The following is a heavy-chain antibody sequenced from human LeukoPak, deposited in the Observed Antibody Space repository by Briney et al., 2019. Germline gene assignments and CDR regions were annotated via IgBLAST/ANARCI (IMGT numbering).Heavy chain of an antibody. V-gene: IGHV3-9*01. J-gene: IGHJ4*02. CDR3: AKDSSGNPGY. CDR1: GFTFDDYA. Sequence: PGRSLRLSCAASGFTFDDYAMHWVRQAPGKGLEWVSGISWNSGSIGYADSVKGRFTISRDNAKNTLYLQMNSLRAEDTAVYYCAKDSSGNPGYWGQGTLVTVSS. CDR2: ISWNSGSI.